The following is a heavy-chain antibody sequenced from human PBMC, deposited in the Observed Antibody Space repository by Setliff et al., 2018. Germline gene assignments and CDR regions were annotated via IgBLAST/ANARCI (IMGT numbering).Heavy chain of an antibody. CDR1: GGTFRSYG. CDR3: AREGVDTRSSTDYRYYMDV. D-gene: IGHD5-18*01. V-gene: IGHV1-69*05. CDR2: TIPSFGST. Sequence: SVKVSCKASGGTFRSYGISWVRQAPGQGLEWMGGTIPSFGSTDYAQKFRDRVTIITDESTSTAYMELSSLRTEDTAVYYCAREGVDTRSSTDYRYYMDVWGKGTTVTVSS. J-gene: IGHJ6*03.